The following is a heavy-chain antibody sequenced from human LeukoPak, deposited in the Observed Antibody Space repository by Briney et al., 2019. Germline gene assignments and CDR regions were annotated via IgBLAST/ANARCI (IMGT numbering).Heavy chain of an antibody. Sequence: GASVKVSCKASGYTFSGYYMHWVRQAPGQGLEWMGWINPNSGGTKYTQKFQGRVTMTRDTSISTVYMELSRLRSDDTAVYYCARDGVIAVAAHLIDYWGQGTLVTVSS. D-gene: IGHD6-19*01. J-gene: IGHJ4*02. CDR1: GYTFSGYY. CDR2: INPNSGGT. V-gene: IGHV1-2*02. CDR3: ARDGVIAVAAHLIDY.